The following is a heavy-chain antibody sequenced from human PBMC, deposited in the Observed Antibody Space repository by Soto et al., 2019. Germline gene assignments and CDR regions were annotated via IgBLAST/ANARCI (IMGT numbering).Heavy chain of an antibody. D-gene: IGHD2-8*01. J-gene: IGHJ4*02. Sequence: QVQLVQSGTEVKKPGSSVKVSCKASGGTFRNYPINWVRQAPGQGLEWMGSIFPLTDIPDYAQNFQARLTISADKSTSAADMELSSLTSNPTAMYFCARGPLGVLNYFESWGQGTLVTVSS. V-gene: IGHV1-69*02. CDR3: ARGPLGVLNYFES. CDR1: GGTFRNYP. CDR2: IFPLTDIP.